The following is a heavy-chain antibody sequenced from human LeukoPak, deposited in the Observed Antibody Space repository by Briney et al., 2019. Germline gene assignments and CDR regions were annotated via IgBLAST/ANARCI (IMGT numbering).Heavy chain of an antibody. CDR3: ARENYGSGSLGDFDY. CDR1: EFTFSSYE. J-gene: IGHJ4*02. D-gene: IGHD3-10*01. V-gene: IGHV3-48*03. Sequence: PGGSLRLSCEVSEFTFSSYEMNWVRQAPGKGLQWVSYISSSGSTIYYADSVKGRFTISRDNAKNSLYLQMNSLRAEDTAVYYCARENYGSGSLGDFDYWGQGTLVTVSS. CDR2: ISSSGSTI.